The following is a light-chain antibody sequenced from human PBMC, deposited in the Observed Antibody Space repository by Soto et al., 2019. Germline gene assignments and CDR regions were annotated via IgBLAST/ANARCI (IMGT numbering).Light chain of an antibody. V-gene: IGKV1-33*01. CDR2: DAS. CDR3: QKCDYLPI. J-gene: IGKJ3*01. CDR1: HDITSY. Sequence: DIQMTQSPSSLYASVGDRVTITCQASHDITSYLNWYQHKPGKAPKLLIYDASILEAGVPSRFSGCGAGTDFTFTISSLQPEDVATYYGQKCDYLPIFGPGTTVDCK.